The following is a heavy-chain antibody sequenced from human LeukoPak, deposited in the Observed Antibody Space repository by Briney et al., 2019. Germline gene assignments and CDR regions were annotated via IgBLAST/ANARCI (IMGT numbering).Heavy chain of an antibody. CDR1: GFTYSSYS. V-gene: IGHV3-21*01. J-gene: IGHJ3*02. CDR3: ARARPLRFLEWFDAFDI. D-gene: IGHD3-3*01. Sequence: GGSLRLSCAASGFTYSSYSMNWVRQAPGKGLEWVSSISSSSSYIYYADSVKGRFTISRDNAKNSLYLQMNSLRAEDTAVYYCARARPLRFLEWFDAFDIWGQGTMVIVSS. CDR2: ISSSSSYI.